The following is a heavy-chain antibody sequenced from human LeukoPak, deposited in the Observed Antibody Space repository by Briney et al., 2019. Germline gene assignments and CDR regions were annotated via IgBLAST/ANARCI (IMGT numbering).Heavy chain of an antibody. D-gene: IGHD2/OR15-2a*01. CDR3: AGGTEAENCWSKRFFSPHY. J-gene: IGHJ4*02. V-gene: IGHV1-18*01. CDR2: ISAFSGNT. Sequence: ASVKVSCKASGYTFSSYGISWVRQAPGQGLEWMGWISAFSGNTNYAQKFKGRVTMTTDTSTTTAYMELRSLSSDDTAVYVCAGGTEAENCWSKRFFSPHYLGQGT. CDR1: GYTFSSYG.